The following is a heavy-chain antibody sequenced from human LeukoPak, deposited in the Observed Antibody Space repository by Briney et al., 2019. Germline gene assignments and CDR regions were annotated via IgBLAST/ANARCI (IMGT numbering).Heavy chain of an antibody. CDR3: ATRGINSWYTFDY. Sequence: ASVKVSCKASGYTFTHYAINWVRQAPGQGLEWMGWINTNTGTPTYAQDSTGQFVFSLDTSVSTAYLQITSLQAEDTAIYYCATRGINSWYTFDYWGQGTLVTVSS. V-gene: IGHV7-4-1*02. J-gene: IGHJ4*02. CDR2: INTNTGTP. CDR1: GYTFTHYA. D-gene: IGHD2-2*02.